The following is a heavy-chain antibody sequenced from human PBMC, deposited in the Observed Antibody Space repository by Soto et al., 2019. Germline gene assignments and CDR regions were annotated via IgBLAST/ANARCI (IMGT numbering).Heavy chain of an antibody. V-gene: IGHV1-69*01. D-gene: IGHD3-10*01. CDR2: IIPILNTA. CDR1: GGTFSSYS. Sequence: QVHLVQSGAEVKKPGSSVRVSCKTSGGTFSSYSFTWVRQAPGKGLEWMGEIIPILNTANFAQKFQSRGTITADEPTSTVYMDLSSLSPDDTAVYYCARVDYDSTYGFYYYGLDVWGQGTTVTVSS. CDR3: ARVDYDSTYGFYYYGLDV. J-gene: IGHJ6*02.